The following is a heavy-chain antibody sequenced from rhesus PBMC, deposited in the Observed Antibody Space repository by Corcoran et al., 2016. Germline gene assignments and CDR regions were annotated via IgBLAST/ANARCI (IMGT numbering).Heavy chain of an antibody. Sequence: QVQLQESGPGLVQPSETLSLTCAVSGGSISGYYYWSWIRQPPGKGLEFIGSIYVSGVFNYLNPSLMSRVTLSVDTSKNQFSLKLSSVTAADTAVYYCASTHYEDDYGYYYTELDYWGQGVLVTVTS. J-gene: IGHJ4*01. CDR2: IYVSGVFN. CDR1: GGSISGYYY. CDR3: ASTHYEDDYGYYYTELDY. D-gene: IGHD3-9*01. V-gene: IGHV4S14*01.